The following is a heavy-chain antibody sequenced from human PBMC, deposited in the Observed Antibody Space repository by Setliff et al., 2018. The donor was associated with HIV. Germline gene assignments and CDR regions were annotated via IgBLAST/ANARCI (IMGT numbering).Heavy chain of an antibody. CDR3: TRGPEYSIGGHYYYYYMDV. CDR1: GGAIDGSKEA. J-gene: IGHJ6*03. Sequence: SETLSLTCSVSGGAIDGSKEAWGWIRQSPARGLEWIGSFFHNFITSYNPSLESRVTISVDTSKNQFTLRMTSVTAADTAVYYRTRGPEYSIGGHYYYYYMDVWGKGTAVTVSS. V-gene: IGHV4-39*01. CDR2: FFHNFIT. D-gene: IGHD6-6*01.